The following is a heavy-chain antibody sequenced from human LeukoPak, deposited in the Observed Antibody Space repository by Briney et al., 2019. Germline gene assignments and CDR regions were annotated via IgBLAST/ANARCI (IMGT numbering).Heavy chain of an antibody. D-gene: IGHD4-23*01. CDR3: ARNSGDY. CDR2: IYSSGNT. V-gene: IGHV4-4*07. Sequence: SETLSLTCSVSGGSISDFYWSWIRQPAGKGLEWIGRIYSSGNTNYNPSLKSRVTMSLDAPKNQFSLKVSSVTAADTAVYYCARNSGDYWGQGTLVTVSS. J-gene: IGHJ4*02. CDR1: GGSISDFY.